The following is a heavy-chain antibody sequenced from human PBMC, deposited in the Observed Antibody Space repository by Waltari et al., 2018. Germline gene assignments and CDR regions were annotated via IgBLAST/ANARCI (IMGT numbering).Heavy chain of an antibody. CDR1: GYSISSGSY. J-gene: IGHJ4*02. Sequence: QVQLQESGPGLVKPSETLSLTCAVSGYSISSGSYWGWIRQPPGKGLEWIGSIYHSGSTYYNPSLKSRVTISVDTAKNQFSLKLSSVTAADTAVYYCASRPVVIAIPGYWGQGTLVTVSS. V-gene: IGHV4-38-2*01. CDR3: ASRPVVIAIPGY. CDR2: IYHSGST. D-gene: IGHD2-21*01.